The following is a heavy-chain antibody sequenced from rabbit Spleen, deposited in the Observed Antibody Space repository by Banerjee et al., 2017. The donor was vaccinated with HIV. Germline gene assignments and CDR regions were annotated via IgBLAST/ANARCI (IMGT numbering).Heavy chain of an antibody. CDR2: IYAGSSGST. D-gene: IGHD1-1*01. J-gene: IGHJ4*01. CDR3: ARDLVAVIGWNFNL. V-gene: IGHV1S45*01. Sequence: EESGGDLVKPEGSLTLTCTASGFSFSSSYWICWVRQAPGKGLEWIACIYAGSSGSTYYASWAKGRFTISKTSSTTVTLQMTRLTAADTATYFCARDLVAVIGWNFNLWGPGTLVTVS. CDR1: GFSFSSSYW.